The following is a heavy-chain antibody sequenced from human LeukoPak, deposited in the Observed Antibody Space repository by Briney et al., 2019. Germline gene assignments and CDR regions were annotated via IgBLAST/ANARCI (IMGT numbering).Heavy chain of an antibody. J-gene: IGHJ4*02. CDR3: ARVARLPGTVGSNYDFWSGYNYYFDY. CDR2: IYYSGST. D-gene: IGHD3-3*01. CDR1: GGSISSYY. V-gene: IGHV4-59*13. Sequence: SETLSFTCTVSGGSISSYYWSWIRQPPGKGLEWIGYIYYSGSTNYNPSLKSRVTISVDTSKNQFSLKLSSVTAADTAVYYCARVARLPGTVGSNYDFWSGYNYYFDYWGQGTLVTVSS.